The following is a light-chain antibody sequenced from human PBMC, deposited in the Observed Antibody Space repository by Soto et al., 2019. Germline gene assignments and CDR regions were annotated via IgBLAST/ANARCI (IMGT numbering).Light chain of an antibody. CDR1: QNIHTK. CDR3: QQYYNWPRT. CDR2: GAS. V-gene: IGKV3-15*01. J-gene: IGKJ5*01. Sequence: EIVRPQSHATLSVSPGERATLSCRAGQNIHTKLARYQHKPGQAPRLFFYGASTGATGLPARFSGSGSGTEFTLTINSLQAEDCAVYYCQQYYNWPRTSCQGTRLEN.